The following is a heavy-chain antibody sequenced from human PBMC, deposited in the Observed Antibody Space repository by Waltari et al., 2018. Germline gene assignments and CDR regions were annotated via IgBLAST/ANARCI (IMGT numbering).Heavy chain of an antibody. CDR2: INDSGRT. CDR1: VRSRSGHH. V-gene: IGHV4-34*02. CDR3: ARVFGYYYYYMDV. Sequence: QVQLQQWGAGLLKPSETLSLTCDVSVRSRSGHHWTWIRQPPGKGLEWIGEINDSGRTTYNPSLESRVTVSIDTANNQFSLRVRSVTAADTAVYYCARVFGYYYYYMDVWGKGTTVTISS. J-gene: IGHJ6*03. D-gene: IGHD3-3*01.